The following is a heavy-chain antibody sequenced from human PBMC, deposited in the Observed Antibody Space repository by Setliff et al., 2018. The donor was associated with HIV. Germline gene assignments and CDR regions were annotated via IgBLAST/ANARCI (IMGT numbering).Heavy chain of an antibody. CDR2: IYYSGST. CDR3: ARFPLLHKNAFDI. J-gene: IGHJ3*02. CDR1: GGSISSNY. V-gene: IGHV4-59*01. D-gene: IGHD2-15*01. Sequence: SETLSLTCTVSGGSISSNYWSWMRQPPGKGLEWIGHIYYSGSTNCNPSLKSRVTISVDASRNQFSLNLSSVTAADTAVYYCARFPLLHKNAFDIWGQGTMVTVSS.